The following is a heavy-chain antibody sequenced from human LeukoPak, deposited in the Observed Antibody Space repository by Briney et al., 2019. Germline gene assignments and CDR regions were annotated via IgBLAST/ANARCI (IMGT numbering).Heavy chain of an antibody. CDR3: ARDVLVVVAATPGDY. D-gene: IGHD2-15*01. V-gene: IGHV3-30-3*01. CDR1: GFTFSSYA. CDR2: ISYDGSNK. J-gene: IGHJ4*02. Sequence: GRSLRLSCAASGFTFSSYAMHWVRQAPGKGLEWVAVISYDGSNKYYADSVKGRFTISRDNSKNTLYLQMNSLRVEDTAVYYCARDVLVVVAATPGDYWGQGTLVTVSS.